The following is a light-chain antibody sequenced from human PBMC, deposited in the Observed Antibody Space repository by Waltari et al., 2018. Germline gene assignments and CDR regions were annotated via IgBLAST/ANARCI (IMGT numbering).Light chain of an antibody. J-gene: IGLJ2*01. Sequence: QSVLTQPPSASGTPGQSVIISCFGSNSNIGTNNLYWYQQLPGTAPKVLSYRKNQRPARIPDRFSGSKCGSSASSAISGLRSGDEADYYGAAWDDSLRAMVFGGGTKRCVL. CDR3: AAWDDSLRAMV. CDR1: NSNIGTNN. V-gene: IGLV1-47*01. CDR2: RKN.